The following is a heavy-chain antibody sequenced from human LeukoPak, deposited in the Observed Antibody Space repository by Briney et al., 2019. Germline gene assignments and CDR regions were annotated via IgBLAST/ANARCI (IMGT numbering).Heavy chain of an antibody. J-gene: IGHJ4*02. D-gene: IGHD6-19*01. V-gene: IGHV3-21*01. CDR2: ISSSGGTYI. CDR1: GFIFSNYG. CDR3: ARVSVAGVY. Sequence: TGGSLRLSCAASGFIFSNYGMHWVRQAPGKGLEWVSSISSSGGTYIYYADSVKGRFTISRDNAKNSLYLQMNSLRAEDTAVYYCARVSVAGVYWGQGTLVTVSS.